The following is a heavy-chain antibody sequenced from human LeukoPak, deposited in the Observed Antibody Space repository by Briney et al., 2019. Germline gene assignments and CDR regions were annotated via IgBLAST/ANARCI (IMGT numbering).Heavy chain of an antibody. CDR1: SYSISSGYY. V-gene: IGHV4-38-2*02. D-gene: IGHD3-3*01. Sequence: PSETLSLTCTVSSYSISSGYYWGWIRQPPGKGLEWIGSIYHSGSTYYNPSLKSRVTISVDTSKNQFSLKLSSVTAADTAVYYCARVPHGETIFGVVLYWFDPWGQGTLFTVSS. CDR3: ARVPHGETIFGVVLYWFDP. CDR2: IYHSGST. J-gene: IGHJ5*02.